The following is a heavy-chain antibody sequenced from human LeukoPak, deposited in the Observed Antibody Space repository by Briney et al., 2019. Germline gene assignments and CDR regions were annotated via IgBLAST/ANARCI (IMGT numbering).Heavy chain of an antibody. CDR3: AKVPLRSGWRVFDY. Sequence: GGSLRLSCAASGFTFSSYAMHWVRQAPGKGLEWVAVISYDGSNKYYADSVKGRFTISRDNSKNTLYLQMNSLRAEDTAVYYCAKVPLRSGWRVFDYWGQGTLVTVSS. CDR2: ISYDGSNK. D-gene: IGHD6-19*01. V-gene: IGHV3-30*04. J-gene: IGHJ4*02. CDR1: GFTFSSYA.